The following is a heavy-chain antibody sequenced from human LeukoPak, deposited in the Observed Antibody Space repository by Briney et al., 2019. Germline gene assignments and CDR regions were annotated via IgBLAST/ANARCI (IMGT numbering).Heavy chain of an antibody. J-gene: IGHJ4*02. CDR2: LNWNGGSR. CDR3: ARVGATYYYDSSGYKFDY. CDR1: GFTFDDYG. V-gene: IGHV3-20*04. D-gene: IGHD3-22*01. Sequence: GPGGSLRLSCAASGFTFDDYGMSWVRQAPGKGLEWVSGLNWNGGSRGYADSVKGRFTISRDNAKNSLYLQMSSLRVEDTALYYCARVGATYYYDSSGYKFDYWGQGTLVTVSS.